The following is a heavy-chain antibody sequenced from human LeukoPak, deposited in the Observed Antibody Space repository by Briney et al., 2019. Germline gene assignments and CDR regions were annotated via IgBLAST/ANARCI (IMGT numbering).Heavy chain of an antibody. CDR1: GYSISSGYY. Sequence: SETLSLTCTVSGYSISSGYYWSWIRQPPGKGLEWIGEINHSGSTNYNPSLKSRVTISVDTSKNQFSLKLSSVTAADTAVYYCARVGYDSSVWGQGTLVTVSS. V-gene: IGHV4-38-2*02. CDR2: INHSGST. CDR3: ARVGYDSSV. J-gene: IGHJ4*02. D-gene: IGHD3-22*01.